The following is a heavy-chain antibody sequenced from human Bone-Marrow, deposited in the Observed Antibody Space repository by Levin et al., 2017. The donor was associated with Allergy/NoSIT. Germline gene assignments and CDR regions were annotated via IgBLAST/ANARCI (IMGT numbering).Heavy chain of an antibody. CDR2: INTTTGNP. D-gene: IGHD3-16*01. Sequence: GESLKISCKPSGYTYTKYPLNWVRQAPGQGLEWMGWINTTTGNPTYARDFTGRFVFSFDTSVKTAYLQISSLQADDTAIYFCVHLAGVDLWGRGTPVTVSS. V-gene: IGHV7-4-1*02. CDR1: GYTYTKYP. J-gene: IGHJ2*01. CDR3: VHLAGVDL.